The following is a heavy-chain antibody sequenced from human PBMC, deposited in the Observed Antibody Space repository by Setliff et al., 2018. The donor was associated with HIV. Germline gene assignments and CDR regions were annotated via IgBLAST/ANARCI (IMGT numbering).Heavy chain of an antibody. CDR3: ARDTSVTPVGLDH. V-gene: IGHV4-38-2*02. D-gene: IGHD1-1*01. CDR2: IHDSGRT. J-gene: IGHJ1*01. CDR1: GYSLTSGYY. Sequence: PSETLSLTCGVSGYSLTSGYYWGWIRQPPGKGLEWIGSIHDSGRTYYNPSLKSRVTISVDTSKNQFSLKLSSVTAADTAVYYCARDTSVTPVGLDHWGQGTLVTVSS.